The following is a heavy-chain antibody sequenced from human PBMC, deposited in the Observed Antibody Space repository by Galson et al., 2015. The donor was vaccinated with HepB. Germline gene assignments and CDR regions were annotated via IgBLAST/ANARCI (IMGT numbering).Heavy chain of an antibody. Sequence: SLRLSCAASGFTVSSNYMSWVRQAPGKGLEWVSVIYSGGSTYYADSVKGRFTISRDNSKNTLYLQMNSLRAEDTAVYYCARDSRITMVRGVDRSDVWGQGTTVTVSS. J-gene: IGHJ6*02. V-gene: IGHV3-66*02. CDR1: GFTVSSNY. CDR2: IYSGGST. CDR3: ARDSRITMVRGVDRSDV. D-gene: IGHD3-10*01.